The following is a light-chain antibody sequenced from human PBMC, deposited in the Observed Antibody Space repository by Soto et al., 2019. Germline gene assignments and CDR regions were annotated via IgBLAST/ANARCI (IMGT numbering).Light chain of an antibody. CDR2: MIS. V-gene: IGKV2-30*01. CDR1: QGLVYGDGNTY. J-gene: IGKJ1*01. CDR3: MQGTHWPWT. Sequence: DVVMTQSPLSLSVTLGQPASISCRSTQGLVYGDGNTYLNWFHQRPGQSPRRLIYMISNRDSGVPDRFSGSGSGTGFTLTISRVEAEDVGVYFCMQGTHWPWTFVQGTKVEMK.